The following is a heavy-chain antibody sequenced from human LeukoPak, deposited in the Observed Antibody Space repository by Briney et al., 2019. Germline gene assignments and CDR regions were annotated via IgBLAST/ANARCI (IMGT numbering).Heavy chain of an antibody. CDR1: GFTFRNSW. CDR3: ARGVWSSRNAFDL. V-gene: IGHV3-7*01. Sequence: GGSLRLSCAASGFTFRNSWMSWVHQTPGKGLELVANIKPDGGEKHYVDSVKGRFTISRDNARNSLDLQMSSLTAEDTAVYYCARGVWSSRNAFDLWGQGTMVTVSS. CDR2: IKPDGGEK. J-gene: IGHJ3*01. D-gene: IGHD2-21*01.